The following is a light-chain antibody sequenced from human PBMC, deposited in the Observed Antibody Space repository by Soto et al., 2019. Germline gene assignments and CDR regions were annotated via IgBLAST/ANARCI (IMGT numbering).Light chain of an antibody. Sequence: QSALTQPASVSGSPGQSITISCTGTSSDGGGDDYVSWYQQHPGKAPKLMIYDVTNRPSGVSNRFSGSKSGNTASLTISGLQAEDEADYYCIAYASINTYVFGTGTKLTVL. CDR1: SSDGGGDDY. V-gene: IGLV2-14*01. CDR3: IAYASINTYV. CDR2: DVT. J-gene: IGLJ1*01.